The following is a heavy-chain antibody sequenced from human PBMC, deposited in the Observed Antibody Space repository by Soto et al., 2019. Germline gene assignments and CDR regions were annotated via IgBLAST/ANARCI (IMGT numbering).Heavy chain of an antibody. Sequence: EVQLVESGGGLVKPGGSLRLSCAASGFTFSNYSLNWVRQAPGKGLEWVSVISSRSNHIYYADSVRGRFTISRDNAKNSLYLQMNSLRAEDTAVYYCVKDRGRGSPVSGGMDVWGQGTTVTVSS. CDR2: ISSRSNHI. D-gene: IGHD3-10*01. CDR3: VKDRGRGSPVSGGMDV. V-gene: IGHV3-21*02. CDR1: GFTFSNYS. J-gene: IGHJ6*02.